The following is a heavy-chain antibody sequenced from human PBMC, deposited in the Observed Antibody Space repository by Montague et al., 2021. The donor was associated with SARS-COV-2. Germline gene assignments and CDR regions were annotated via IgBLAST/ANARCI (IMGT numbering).Heavy chain of an antibody. D-gene: IGHD4-17*01. Sequence: SETLSLTCTVSGGSISSSSYYWGWFRQPPGKGLEWIGSIYYSGITHYDPSLKSRATLSVGTSKNQFSLRLRSVTAADTAVYYCARFPHGVRSSAFDLWGQGTMVTVSS. CDR2: IYYSGIT. V-gene: IGHV4-39*01. CDR1: GGSISSSSYY. CDR3: ARFPHGVRSSAFDL. J-gene: IGHJ3*01.